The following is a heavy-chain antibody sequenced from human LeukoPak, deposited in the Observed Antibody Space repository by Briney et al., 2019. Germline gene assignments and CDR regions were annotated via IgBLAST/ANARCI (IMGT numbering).Heavy chain of an antibody. J-gene: IGHJ4*02. CDR3: ARSYSGSYRAPLAY. CDR1: GFTFSSYW. D-gene: IGHD1-26*01. CDR2: IKQDGSEK. Sequence: PGGSRRLSCAASGFTFSSYWMSWVRQAPGKGLEWVANIKQDGSEKYYVDSVKGRFTISRDNAKNSLYLQMNSLRAEDTAVYYCARSYSGSYRAPLAYWGQGTLVTVSS. V-gene: IGHV3-7*01.